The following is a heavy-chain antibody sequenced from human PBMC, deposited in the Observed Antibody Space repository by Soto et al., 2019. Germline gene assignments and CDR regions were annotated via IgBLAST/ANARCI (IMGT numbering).Heavy chain of an antibody. V-gene: IGHV4-39*01. CDR1: GGSISSSSYY. CDR2: IYYSGST. CDR3: AGEPVDTAMVTPDAFDI. Sequence: QLQLQESGPGLVKPSETLSLTCTVSGGSISSSSYYWGWIRQPPGKGLEWIGSIYYSGSTYYNPSLKSRVTISVDTSKNQFSLKLSSVTAADTAVYYCAGEPVDTAMVTPDAFDIWGQGTMVTVSS. J-gene: IGHJ3*02. D-gene: IGHD5-18*01.